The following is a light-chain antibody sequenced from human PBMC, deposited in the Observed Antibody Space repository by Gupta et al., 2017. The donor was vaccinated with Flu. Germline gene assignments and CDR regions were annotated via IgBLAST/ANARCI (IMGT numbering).Light chain of an antibody. Sequence: VTLGRPASNSCSARDCRGYREGDRYVGWFQQRPGQSPRRLIYKASNRDCGVPGRVSGSGSGTEFTLTISRRGAEDVGVCYCMHRKRWPWTFGQRAKVEI. CDR1: DCRGYREGDRY. V-gene: IGKV2-30*01. CDR2: KAS. J-gene: IGKJ1*01. CDR3: MHRKRWPWT.